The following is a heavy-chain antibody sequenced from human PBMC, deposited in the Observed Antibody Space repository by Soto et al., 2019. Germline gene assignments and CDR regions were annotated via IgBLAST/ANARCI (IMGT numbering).Heavy chain of an antibody. J-gene: IGHJ4*02. D-gene: IGHD3-22*01. CDR2: ILYDGNNE. CDR3: AKDKYYHGTTGYYGFDY. CDR1: GFIFSAYG. Sequence: QVQLVESGGGVVQPGRSLRLSCAASGFIFSAYGIHWVRQAPGKGLEWVAVILYDGNNEHYADSVKGRFTISRDNSKNKLFLQMRSLGAEGRAVYYCAKDKYYHGTTGYYGFDYLGQGTMGTVSS. V-gene: IGHV3-30*18.